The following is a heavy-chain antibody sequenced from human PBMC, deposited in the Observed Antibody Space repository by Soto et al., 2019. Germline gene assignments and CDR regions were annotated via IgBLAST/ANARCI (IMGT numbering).Heavy chain of an antibody. Sequence: KPSETLSLTCAVSGGSISSGGYSWSWIRQPPGKGLGWIGYIYHSGSSYYNPSLKSRVTISVDRSKNQFSLKLSSVTAADTAVYYCASGGRGNYYDSSGYRGSDYFDYWGQGTLATVSS. CDR2: IYHSGSS. J-gene: IGHJ4*02. CDR1: GGSISSGGYS. CDR3: ASGGRGNYYDSSGYRGSDYFDY. D-gene: IGHD3-22*01. V-gene: IGHV4-30-2*01.